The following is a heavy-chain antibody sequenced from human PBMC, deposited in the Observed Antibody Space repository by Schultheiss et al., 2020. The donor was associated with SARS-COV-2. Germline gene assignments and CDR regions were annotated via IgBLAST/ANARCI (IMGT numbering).Heavy chain of an antibody. V-gene: IGHV2-5*08. CDR1: GFSLSTSGMR. D-gene: IGHD5-18*01. J-gene: IGHJ4*02. Sequence: QTPSLTCTFSGFSLSTSGMRVSWIRQPPGKALEWLALIYWDDDKRYSPSLKSRLTITKDTSKNQVVLTMTNMDPVDTATYYCARIRVDTGLDYWGQGTLVTVSS. CDR3: ARIRVDTGLDY. CDR2: IYWDDDK.